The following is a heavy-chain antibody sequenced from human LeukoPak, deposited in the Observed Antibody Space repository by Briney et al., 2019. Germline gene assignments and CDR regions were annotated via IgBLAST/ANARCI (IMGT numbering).Heavy chain of an antibody. Sequence: GGSLRLSCAASGFTFSSYWMHWVRQAPGKGLVWVSRINSDGSSTSYADSVKGRFTISRDNAKNTLYLQMNSLRAEDTAVYYCARDLTPEVGRYYCDSSGYASLDYWGQGTLVTVSS. CDR3: ARDLTPEVGRYYCDSSGYASLDY. CDR1: GFTFSSYW. J-gene: IGHJ4*02. CDR2: INSDGSST. D-gene: IGHD3-22*01. V-gene: IGHV3-74*01.